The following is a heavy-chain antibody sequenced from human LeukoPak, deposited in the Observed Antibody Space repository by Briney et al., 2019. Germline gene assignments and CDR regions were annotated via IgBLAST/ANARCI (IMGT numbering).Heavy chain of an antibody. CDR2: IYYSGST. V-gene: IGHV4-59*01. CDR3: ASLVGYCSSTSCRDY. Sequence: SETLSLTCTVSGGSISSYYWSWIRQPPGKGLEWIGYIYYSGSTNYNPSLKSRVTISVDTSKNQFSLKLSSVTAADTAVYYCASLVGYCSSTSCRDYWGQGTLVTVSS. D-gene: IGHD2-2*01. J-gene: IGHJ4*02. CDR1: GGSISSYY.